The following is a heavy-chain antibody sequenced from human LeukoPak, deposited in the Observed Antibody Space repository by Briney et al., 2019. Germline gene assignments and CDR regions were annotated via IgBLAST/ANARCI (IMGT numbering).Heavy chain of an antibody. D-gene: IGHD4-17*01. CDR1: GFTFSDYY. CDR2: ISSSGSTI. V-gene: IGHV3-11*01. CDR3: ARDPDYGDPE. Sequence: GGSLRLSCAASGFTFSDYYMSWIRQAPGKGLEWVSYISSSGSTIYYADSVKGRFTISRDNAKNSMFLQMNSLRPEDTAVYYCARDPDYGDPEWGQGTLVTVSS. J-gene: IGHJ4*02.